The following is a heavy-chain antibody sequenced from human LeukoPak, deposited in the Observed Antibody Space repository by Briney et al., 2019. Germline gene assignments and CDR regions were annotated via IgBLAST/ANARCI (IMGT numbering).Heavy chain of an antibody. CDR1: GYTFTGYY. CDR2: IYPNSGGT. CDR3: AREHMTRVTLDY. J-gene: IGHJ4*02. V-gene: IGHV1-2*02. D-gene: IGHD4-17*01. Sequence: ASVKVSCKASGYTFTGYYIHWVRQAPGQGLGWMGWIYPNSGGTKYAQKFQGRVTMTRDTSISTAYVELSRLRSDDTAVYYCAREHMTRVTLDYWGQGTLVTVSS.